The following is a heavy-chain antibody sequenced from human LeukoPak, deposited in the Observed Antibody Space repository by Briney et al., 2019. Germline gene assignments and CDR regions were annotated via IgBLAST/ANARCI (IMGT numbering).Heavy chain of an antibody. V-gene: IGHV3-23*01. J-gene: IGHJ3*02. CDR2: ISGSGGST. D-gene: IGHD4-23*01. Sequence: PGGSLRLSCAASGFTLSSYAMSWVRQAPGKGLEWVSAISGSGGSTYYADSVKGRFTISRDNSKNTLYLQMNSLRAEDTAVYYCAKDSSGGNSVGAFDIWGQGTMVTVSS. CDR3: AKDSSGGNSVGAFDI. CDR1: GFTLSSYA.